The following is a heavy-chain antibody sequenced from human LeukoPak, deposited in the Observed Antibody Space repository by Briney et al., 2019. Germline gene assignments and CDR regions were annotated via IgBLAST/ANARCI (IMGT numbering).Heavy chain of an antibody. CDR3: ARDLIYYDSSGYYPGKIYFDY. CDR2: INWNGGST. CDR1: GFTFDDYG. V-gene: IGHV3-20*04. Sequence: GGSLRLSCAASGFTFDDYGMSWVRQAPGKGLEWVSGINWNGGSTGYADSVKGRFTIPRDNAKNSLYLQMNSLRAEDTALYYCARDLIYYDSSGYYPGKIYFDYWGQGTLVTVSS. D-gene: IGHD3-22*01. J-gene: IGHJ4*02.